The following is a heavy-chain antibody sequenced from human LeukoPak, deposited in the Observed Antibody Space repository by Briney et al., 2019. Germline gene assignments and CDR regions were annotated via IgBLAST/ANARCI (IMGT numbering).Heavy chain of an antibody. J-gene: IGHJ4*02. CDR1: GFLFSNSW. Sequence: PGGSLRLSCEASGFLFSNSWMSWVRQAPGKGLEWVANINQDGSERNYVDSVKGRLTISRDDAKESLYLQMNGLSAEDTAVCFCVRDRGYSTFDYWGQGTLVTVSS. CDR3: VRDRGYSTFDY. D-gene: IGHD4-23*01. V-gene: IGHV3-7*03. CDR2: INQDGSER.